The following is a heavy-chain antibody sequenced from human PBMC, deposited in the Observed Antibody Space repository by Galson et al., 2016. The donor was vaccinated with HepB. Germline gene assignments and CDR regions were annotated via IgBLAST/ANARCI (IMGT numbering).Heavy chain of an antibody. D-gene: IGHD5-24*01. J-gene: IGHJ4*02. CDR1: GFSISTYS. V-gene: IGHV3-48*02. CDR3: ARDVFEENYNFDC. Sequence: SLRLSCAASGFSISTYSMNWVRQAPGKGLEWVSYIGSSSRTKYYADSVKGRFTISSDNAKNSLSLQMNSLRDEDTAVYYCARDVFEENYNFDCWGQGTLVTVSS. CDR2: IGSSSRTK.